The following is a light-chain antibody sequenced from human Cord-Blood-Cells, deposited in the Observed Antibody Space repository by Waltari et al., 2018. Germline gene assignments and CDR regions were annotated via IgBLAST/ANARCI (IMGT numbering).Light chain of an antibody. J-gene: IGKJ2*01. Sequence: DIKMTPSPSSLSASVVDRVTITCRASQSISSYLNWYQQKPGKAPKLLIYAASSLQSGVPSRFSGSGSGTDFTLTISSLQPEDFATYYCQQSYSTPYTFGQGTKLEIK. CDR2: AAS. V-gene: IGKV1-39*01. CDR3: QQSYSTPYT. CDR1: QSISSY.